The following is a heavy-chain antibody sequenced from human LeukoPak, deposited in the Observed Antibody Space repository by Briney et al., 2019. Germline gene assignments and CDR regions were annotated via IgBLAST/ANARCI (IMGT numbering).Heavy chain of an antibody. V-gene: IGHV4-39*07. CDR2: IYYSGST. D-gene: IGHD3-10*01. CDR3: ARCRVRDTNDFDY. J-gene: IGHJ4*02. CDR1: GGSISSSSYY. Sequence: SETLSLTCTVSGGSISSSSYYWGWIRQPPGKGLEWIGSIYYSGSTYYNPSLKSRVTISIDTSKNQFSLKLSSVTAADTAVYYCARCRVRDTNDFDYWGQGTLVTVSS.